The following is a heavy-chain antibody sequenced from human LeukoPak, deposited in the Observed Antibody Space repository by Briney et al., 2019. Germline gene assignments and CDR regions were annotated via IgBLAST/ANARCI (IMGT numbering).Heavy chain of an antibody. CDR2: INHSGST. CDR3: ARKNITMIKGTLFDY. Sequence: SETLSLTCAVYGGAFSGYYWSWIRQPPGKGLEWIGEINHSGSTDYNPSLKSRVAMSVDTSKNQFSLRLSSVTAADTAVYYCARKNITMIKGTLFDYWGQGILVTVSS. D-gene: IGHD3-22*01. CDR1: GGAFSGYY. J-gene: IGHJ4*02. V-gene: IGHV4-34*01.